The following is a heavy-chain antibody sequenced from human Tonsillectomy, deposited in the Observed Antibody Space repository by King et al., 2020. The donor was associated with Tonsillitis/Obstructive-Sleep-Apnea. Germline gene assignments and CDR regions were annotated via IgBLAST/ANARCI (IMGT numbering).Heavy chain of an antibody. D-gene: IGHD4-17*01. CDR2: ISYDGSNK. CDR1: GFTFSSYA. CDR3: ARELTTGPPGFDY. Sequence: VQLVESGGGVVQPGRSLRLSCAASGFTFSSYAMYWVRQAPGKGLEWVAVISYDGSNKYYADSVKGRFTISRDNSKNTLYLQMNSLRAEDTAVYYCARELTTGPPGFDYWGQGTLVTVSS. J-gene: IGHJ4*02. V-gene: IGHV3-30*04.